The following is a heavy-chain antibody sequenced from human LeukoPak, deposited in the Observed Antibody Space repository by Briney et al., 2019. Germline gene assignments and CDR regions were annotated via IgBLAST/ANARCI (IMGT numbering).Heavy chain of an antibody. CDR2: INSDGSST. Sequence: PGGSLRLSCAASGFTFSSYWMHWVRQAPGRGLVWVSGINSDGSSTSYADSVRGRYTISRDNAKNTLYLQMNSLRAEDAAVYYCARAAQGWDYWGQGTLVTVSS. CDR3: ARAAQGWDY. V-gene: IGHV3-74*01. J-gene: IGHJ4*02. D-gene: IGHD2-15*01. CDR1: GFTFSSYW.